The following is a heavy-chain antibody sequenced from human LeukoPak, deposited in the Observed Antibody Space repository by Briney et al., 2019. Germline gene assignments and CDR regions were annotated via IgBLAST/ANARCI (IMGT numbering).Heavy chain of an antibody. D-gene: IGHD6-13*01. J-gene: IGHJ6*03. CDR3: ARAGYSSTPSAHYYYYMDV. CDR1: GGSISSYY. Sequence: SETLSLTCTVSGGSISSYYWSWIRQPAGKGLEWIGRIYTSGSTNYNPSLKSRVTMSVDTSKNQFSLKLSSVTAADTAVYYCARAGYSSTPSAHYYYYMDVWGKGTTVTVS. CDR2: IYTSGST. V-gene: IGHV4-4*07.